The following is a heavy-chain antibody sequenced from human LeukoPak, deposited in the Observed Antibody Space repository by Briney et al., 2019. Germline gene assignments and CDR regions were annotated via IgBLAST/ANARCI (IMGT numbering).Heavy chain of an antibody. J-gene: IGHJ4*02. D-gene: IGHD2-2*03. CDR1: GYTFTSYY. Sequence: ASVKVSCKASGYTFTSYYMHWVRQAPGQGLEWMGWINPNSGGTNYAQKFQGRVTMTRDTSISTAYMELSRLRSDDTAVYYCARELDSANYFDYWGQGTLVTVSS. CDR3: ARELDSANYFDY. CDR2: INPNSGGT. V-gene: IGHV1-2*02.